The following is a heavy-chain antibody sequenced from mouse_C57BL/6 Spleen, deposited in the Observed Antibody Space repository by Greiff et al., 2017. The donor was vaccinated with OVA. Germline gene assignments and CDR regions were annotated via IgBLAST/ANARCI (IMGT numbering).Heavy chain of an antibody. CDR1: GYAFSSYW. J-gene: IGHJ1*03. CDR3: ARDDDFPFITTVVAKLDV. D-gene: IGHD1-1*01. Sequence: QVHVKQSGAELVKPGASVKISCKASGYAFSSYWMNWVKQRPGKGLEWIGQIYPGDGDTNYNGKFKGKATLTADKSSSTAYMQLSSLTSEDSAVYFCARDDDFPFITTVVAKLDVWGTGTTVTVSS. V-gene: IGHV1-80*01. CDR2: IYPGDGDT.